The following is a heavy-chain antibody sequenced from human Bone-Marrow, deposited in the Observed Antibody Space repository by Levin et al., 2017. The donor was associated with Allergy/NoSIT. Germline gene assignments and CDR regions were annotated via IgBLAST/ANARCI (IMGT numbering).Heavy chain of an antibody. CDR3: ARDHFATYMDV. J-gene: IGHJ6*03. Sequence: LSLTCAASGFTVSSSYMSWVRQGPGKGLEWVSVIYSGGSTYYADSVKGRFTISRDNSKNTLYLQMNSLRAEDTAMYYCARDHFATYMDVCGKGTTVTVSS. CDR2: IYSGGST. CDR1: GFTVSSSY. V-gene: IGHV3-53*01. D-gene: IGHD2-15*01.